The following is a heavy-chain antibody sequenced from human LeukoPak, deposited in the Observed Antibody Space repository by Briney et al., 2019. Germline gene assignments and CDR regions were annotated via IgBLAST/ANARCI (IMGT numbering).Heavy chain of an antibody. CDR3: ARAAYPPPDYFDY. D-gene: IGHD2-2*01. J-gene: IGHJ4*02. CDR2: ISYDGSNK. V-gene: IGHV3-30*01. CDR1: GFTFSSYA. Sequence: GGSLRLSCAASGFTFSSYAMHWVRQAPGKGLEWVAVISYDGSNKYYADSVKGRFTISRDNSKNTLYLQMNSLRAEDTAVYYCARAAYPPPDYFDYWGQGILVTVSS.